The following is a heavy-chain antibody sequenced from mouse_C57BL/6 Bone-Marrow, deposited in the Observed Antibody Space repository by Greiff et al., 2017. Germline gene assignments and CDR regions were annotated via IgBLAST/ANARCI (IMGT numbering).Heavy chain of an antibody. D-gene: IGHD1-1*02. CDR1: GYTFTSYW. CDR3: AIWDPMDY. CDR2: IDPSDSYT. J-gene: IGHJ4*01. V-gene: IGHV1-50*01. Sequence: VQLQESGAELMKPGASVKLSCKASGYTFTSYWMQWVKQRPGQGLEWIGEIDPSDSYTNYNQKFKGKATLSVDTSSSTACMQLSSLTSEDSAVYYCAIWDPMDYWGQGTSVTVSS.